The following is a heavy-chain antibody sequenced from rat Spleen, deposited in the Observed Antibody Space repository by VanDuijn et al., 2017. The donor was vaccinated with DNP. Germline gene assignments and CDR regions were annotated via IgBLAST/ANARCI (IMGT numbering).Heavy chain of an antibody. Sequence: EVQLVESGGGLVQPGNSLKLSCAASGFTFSNYDMAWVRQAPTKGLEWVVSMSPRGGSTHNRDSVKGRFTFSRDAAKSNLNLQMDSLTSEDTAIYYCVRHRHGSWAMDAWGQGTAVTVSS. J-gene: IGHJ4*01. CDR1: GFTFSNYD. V-gene: IGHV5S23*01. CDR3: VRHRHGSWAMDA. D-gene: IGHD1-12*02. CDR2: MSPRGGST.